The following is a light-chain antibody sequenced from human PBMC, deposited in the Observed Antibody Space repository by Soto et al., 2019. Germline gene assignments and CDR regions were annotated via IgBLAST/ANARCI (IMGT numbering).Light chain of an antibody. CDR2: AAS. Sequence: DIGMTQSPAALSVSPGERATLSCRASQSVSSNLAWYQQKPGQAPRLLIYAASTRAAGIPARFSGSGSGTDFTLTISSLQSEDFTVYYCQQYYDWPITFGQGTRLEIK. CDR1: QSVSSN. CDR3: QQYYDWPIT. V-gene: IGKV3-15*01. J-gene: IGKJ5*01.